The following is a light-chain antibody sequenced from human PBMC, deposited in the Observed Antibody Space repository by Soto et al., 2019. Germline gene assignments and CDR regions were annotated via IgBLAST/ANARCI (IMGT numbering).Light chain of an antibody. CDR2: DAS. CDR1: QSINTW. J-gene: IGKJ1*01. CDR3: QQYNGYSV. V-gene: IGKV1-5*01. Sequence: DIQMTQSPSTLSASVGDRVTITCRASQSINTWLAWYQQKPGKAPRFLIFDASSLESGVPSRFSGSESGTEFTLTISSLQPDDFATYYCQQYNGYSVFGQGTKVEIK.